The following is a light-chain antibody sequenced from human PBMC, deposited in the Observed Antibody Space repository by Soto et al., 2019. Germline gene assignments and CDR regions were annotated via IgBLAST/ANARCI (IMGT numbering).Light chain of an antibody. CDR1: QSISSW. J-gene: IGKJ1*01. Sequence: DIRMTQSPSTLSASVGHRVTITCRASQSISSWLAWYQQKPGKAPKLLIYKASSLESGVPSRFSGSGSGTEFTLTISSLQPEDFATYYCQQYKSYSRTFGQGTKVEIK. CDR3: QQYKSYSRT. V-gene: IGKV1-5*03. CDR2: KAS.